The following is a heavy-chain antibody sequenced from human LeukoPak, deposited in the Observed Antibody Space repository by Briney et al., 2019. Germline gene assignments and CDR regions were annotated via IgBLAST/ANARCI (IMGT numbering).Heavy chain of an antibody. D-gene: IGHD4-17*01. Sequence: SETLSLTCAVSGGSISSSNWWSWVRQPPGKGLEWIGEIYHSGSTNYNPSLKSRVTISVDTSNNQFSLKLSSVIAADTAVYYCARGGNYGDYDGYFDYWGQGTLLTVSS. CDR2: IYHSGST. CDR1: GGSISSSNW. V-gene: IGHV4-4*02. CDR3: ARGGNYGDYDGYFDY. J-gene: IGHJ4*02.